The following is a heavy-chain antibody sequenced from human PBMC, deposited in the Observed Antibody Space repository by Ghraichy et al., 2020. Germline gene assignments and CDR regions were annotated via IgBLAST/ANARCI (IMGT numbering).Heavy chain of an antibody. J-gene: IGHJ4*02. CDR1: GLTFSGYT. V-gene: IGHV3-48*02. Sequence: GGSLRLFCAVSGLTFSGYTMKWVRQAPGKGLEWISFISNGDGTIYYADSVKGRFTISRDNAKNSLYLQMNSLRDEDTAVYYCATGGGTFWGQGTLVTVSS. CDR2: ISNGDGTI. CDR3: ATGGGTF. D-gene: IGHD2-15*01.